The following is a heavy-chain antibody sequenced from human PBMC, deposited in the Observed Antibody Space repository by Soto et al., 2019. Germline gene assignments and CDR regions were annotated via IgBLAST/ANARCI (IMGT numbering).Heavy chain of an antibody. J-gene: IGHJ4*02. CDR3: AREYYSTTTWIDY. V-gene: IGHV1-18*04. Sequence: ASVKVSCKTSGFTFTSYSFSWVRQAPGQGLEWLAWVHPYEGTTKVAHQFRDRLTLTTDTSAATVFMELTSLTSDDTAVYFCAREYYSTTTWIDYWGQGTLVTVSS. CDR2: VHPYEGTT. D-gene: IGHD2-21*01. CDR1: GFTFTSYS.